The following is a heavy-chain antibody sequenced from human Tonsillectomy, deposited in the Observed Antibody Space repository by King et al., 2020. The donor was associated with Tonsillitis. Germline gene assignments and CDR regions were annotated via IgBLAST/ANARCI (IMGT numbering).Heavy chain of an antibody. CDR2: IKQDGREK. D-gene: IGHD3-22*01. CDR1: GFTFNNFW. CDR3: ARDRSYYDSSGWGDAFDI. V-gene: IGHV3-7*01. J-gene: IGHJ3*02. Sequence: VQLVESGGGLVQPGGSLRLSCAASGFTFNNFWMTWVRQAPGEGLEWVANIKQDGREKYYVDSGKGLLTISRDNARNSLYLQMSSLRAEDTALYYCARDRSYYDSSGWGDAFDIWGQGTKVTVSS.